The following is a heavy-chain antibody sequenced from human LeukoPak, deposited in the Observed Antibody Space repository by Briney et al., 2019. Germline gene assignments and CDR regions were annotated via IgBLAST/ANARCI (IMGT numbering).Heavy chain of an antibody. CDR3: ARDLVVPAAQYLDY. CDR1: GGSISSSSYY. J-gene: IGHJ4*02. D-gene: IGHD2-2*01. Sequence: NSSETLSLTCTVSGGSISSSSYYWGWIRQPPGKGLEWIGSIYYSGSTYYNPSLKRRVTISVDTSKNQFSLKLSSVTAADTAVYYCARDLVVPAAQYLDYWGQGTLVTVSS. CDR2: IYYSGST. V-gene: IGHV4-39*07.